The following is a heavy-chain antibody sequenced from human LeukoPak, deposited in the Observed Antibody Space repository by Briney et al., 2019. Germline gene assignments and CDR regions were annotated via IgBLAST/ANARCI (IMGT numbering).Heavy chain of an antibody. CDR1: GGSFSGYY. D-gene: IGHD2-2*01. Sequence: SETLSLTCAVYGGSFSGYYWSWIRQPPGKGLEWIGEINHSGSTNYNPSLKSRVTISVDTSKNQFSLNLRSVTAADTAVYFCARDIGFCGSTGCTNMLDSWGQGTLVTVSS. CDR3: ARDIGFCGSTGCTNMLDS. J-gene: IGHJ5*01. CDR2: INHSGST. V-gene: IGHV4-34*01.